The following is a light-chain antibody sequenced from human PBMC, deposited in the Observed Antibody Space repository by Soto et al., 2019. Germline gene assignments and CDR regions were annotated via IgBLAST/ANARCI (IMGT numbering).Light chain of an antibody. J-gene: IGKJ4*01. CDR1: QRVGND. V-gene: IGKV3-15*01. CDR2: GAS. CDR3: QQYGSSPLT. Sequence: ETVMTQSPAALSVSPGQGATLSCRASQRVGNDVAWYQQKPGQAPRLLIYGASTRATAIPARFSGSGSGTDFTLTISRLEPEDFAVYYCQQYGSSPLTFGGGTKVDIK.